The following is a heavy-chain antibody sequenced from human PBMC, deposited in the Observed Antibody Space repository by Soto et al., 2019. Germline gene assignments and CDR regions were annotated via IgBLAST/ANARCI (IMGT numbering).Heavy chain of an antibody. Sequence: ASVKVSCKASGNSFTTYYMHWVRQSPGQGLEWMGIINPSGGRTTYAQKFQGRVTMTRDTSTSIFHMELSSLTSEDTAVYYCAGLYPYDSSGYYDYWGQGTLVTVSS. V-gene: IGHV1-46*01. D-gene: IGHD3-22*01. CDR3: AGLYPYDSSGYYDY. CDR1: GNSFTTYY. CDR2: INPSGGRT. J-gene: IGHJ4*02.